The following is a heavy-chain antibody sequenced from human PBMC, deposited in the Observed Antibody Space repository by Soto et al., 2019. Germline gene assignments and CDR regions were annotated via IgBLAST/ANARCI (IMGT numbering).Heavy chain of an antibody. CDR3: ARSPGRAVAGTVYYFDY. J-gene: IGHJ4*02. D-gene: IGHD6-19*01. Sequence: TLSLTCTVSGGSISSGGYYWSWIRQHPGKGLEWIGYIYYSGSTYYNPSLKSRVTISVDTSKNQCSLKLSSVTAADTAVYYCARSPGRAVAGTVYYFDYWGQGKLVTVSS. CDR1: GGSISSGGYY. V-gene: IGHV4-31*03. CDR2: IYYSGST.